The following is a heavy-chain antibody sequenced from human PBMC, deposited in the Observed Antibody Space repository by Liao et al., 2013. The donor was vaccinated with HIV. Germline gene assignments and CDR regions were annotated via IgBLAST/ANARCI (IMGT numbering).Heavy chain of an antibody. D-gene: IGHD4-17*01. CDR3: ARDYGDPRGYWFFDL. CDR1: GGSISSGAYS. J-gene: IGHJ2*01. CDR2: IYHSGST. V-gene: IGHV4-30-2*01. Sequence: QLQESGPGLVKPSQTLSLTCAVSGGSISSGAYSWSWIRQPPGKGLEWIGYIYHSGSTYYNPSLKSRVTISVDRSKNQFSLRLSSVTAADTAVYYCARDYGDPRGYWFFDLWGRGTLVTVSS.